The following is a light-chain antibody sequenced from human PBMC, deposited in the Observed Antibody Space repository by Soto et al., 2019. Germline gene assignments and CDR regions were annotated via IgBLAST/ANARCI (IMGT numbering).Light chain of an antibody. CDR3: LLSYNDPRSRV. CDR1: TGPVTSTHY. Sequence: QTVVTQEPSLTVSPGGTVTLTCGSSTGPVTSTHYPYWFQQKPGQAPMTLIYETSNKYSWTPARFSGSLLGGRAALTLSGAQPEDEADYYCLLSYNDPRSRVFGGGTKVTVL. CDR2: ETS. V-gene: IGLV7-46*01. J-gene: IGLJ2*01.